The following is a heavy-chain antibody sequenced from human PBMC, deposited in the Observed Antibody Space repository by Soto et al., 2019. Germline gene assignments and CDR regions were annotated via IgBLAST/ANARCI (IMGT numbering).Heavy chain of an antibody. Sequence: GGSLRLSCAASGFTFSSYGMHWVRQAPGKGLEWVAVIWYDGSNKYYADSVKGRFTISRDNSKNTLYLQMNSLRAEDTAVYYCARDLVAYYFDYWGQGTLVTVSS. CDR1: GFTFSSYG. CDR2: IWYDGSNK. D-gene: IGHD5-12*01. CDR3: ARDLVAYYFDY. J-gene: IGHJ4*02. V-gene: IGHV3-33*01.